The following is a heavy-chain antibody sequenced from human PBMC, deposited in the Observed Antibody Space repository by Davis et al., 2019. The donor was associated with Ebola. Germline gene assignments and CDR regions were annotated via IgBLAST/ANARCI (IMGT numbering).Heavy chain of an antibody. Sequence: PGGSLRLSCKGSGYSFTSYWIGWVRQMPGKGLEWMGIIYPGDSDTRYSPSFQGQVTISADKSISTAYLQWSSLKASDTAMYYCARHPDDYGDSNWFDPWGQGTLVTVSS. CDR1: GYSFTSYW. CDR3: ARHPDDYGDSNWFDP. D-gene: IGHD4-17*01. V-gene: IGHV5-51*01. J-gene: IGHJ5*02. CDR2: IYPGDSDT.